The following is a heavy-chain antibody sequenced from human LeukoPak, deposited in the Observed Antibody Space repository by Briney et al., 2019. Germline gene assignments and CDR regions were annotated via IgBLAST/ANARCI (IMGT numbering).Heavy chain of an antibody. CDR3: AKISLVTSNFDF. CDR2: IDYSGGAA. D-gene: IGHD2-21*02. CDR1: GFTFSSYA. J-gene: IGHJ4*02. Sequence: GGSLRLSCSASGFTFSSYAMGWVRQAPGKGLECVSSIDYSGGAAFSADSVKGRFTISRDNSKNTLYLQMNSLRAEDTALYSCAKISLVTSNFDFWGQGTLVTVYS. V-gene: IGHV3-23*01.